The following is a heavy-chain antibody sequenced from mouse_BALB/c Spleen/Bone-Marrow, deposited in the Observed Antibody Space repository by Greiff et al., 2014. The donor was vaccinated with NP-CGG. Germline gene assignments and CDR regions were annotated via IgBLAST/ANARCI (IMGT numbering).Heavy chain of an antibody. CDR2: IYPYSGGT. J-gene: IGHJ3*01. D-gene: IGHD4-1*01. V-gene: IGHV1S29*02. Sequence: VQLKDSGPELVRPGASVKTSCKASGYTFTDYNIYWVKQSHGKSLEWIGYIYPYSGGTGYNQKFKSKATLTVDNSSTTAYMELRSLTSEDSAVYYCARGNWDFAYWGQGTLVTVST. CDR3: ARGNWDFAY. CDR1: GYTFTDYN.